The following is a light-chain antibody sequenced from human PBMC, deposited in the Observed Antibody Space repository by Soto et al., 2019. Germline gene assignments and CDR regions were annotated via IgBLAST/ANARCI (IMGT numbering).Light chain of an antibody. CDR3: QAWDSSIAV. V-gene: IGLV3-1*01. Sequence: SYELTQPPSVSVSPGQTASITCSGDKLGNEYVFWYQQRPGQSPVLVIYQHSMRPSGISARFSGSTSGNTATLTISGTQTAYEADYYCQAWDSSIAVFGGGTKLTVL. CDR2: QHS. CDR1: KLGNEY. J-gene: IGLJ3*02.